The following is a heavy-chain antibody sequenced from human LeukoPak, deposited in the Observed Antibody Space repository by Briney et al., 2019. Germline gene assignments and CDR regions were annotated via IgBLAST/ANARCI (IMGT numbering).Heavy chain of an antibody. CDR3: ARSFVVVPAAITPGGDY. J-gene: IGHJ4*02. V-gene: IGHV1-18*01. CDR1: GYTFTIYG. CDR2: ISAYNGNT. Sequence: ASVTVSYKASGYTFTIYGISWVRQAPGQGLAWVGWISAYNGNTNYAQKPQGRVTMTTDTSTSTAYMELRSLRSDDTAVYYCARSFVVVPAAITPGGDYWGQGTLVTVSS. D-gene: IGHD2-2*02.